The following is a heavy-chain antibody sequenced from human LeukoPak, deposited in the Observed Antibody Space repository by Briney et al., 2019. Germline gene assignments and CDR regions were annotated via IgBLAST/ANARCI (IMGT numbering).Heavy chain of an antibody. J-gene: IGHJ4*02. Sequence: TGGSLRLSCAASGFTFSSYGMHWVRQAPGKGLEWVAVISYDGSNKYYADSVKGRFTISRDNSKNTLYLQMNSLRAEDTAVYYCAKDRRATTEIDYWGQGTLVTVSS. CDR3: AKDRRATTEIDY. CDR1: GFTFSSYG. CDR2: ISYDGSNK. D-gene: IGHD1-26*01. V-gene: IGHV3-30*18.